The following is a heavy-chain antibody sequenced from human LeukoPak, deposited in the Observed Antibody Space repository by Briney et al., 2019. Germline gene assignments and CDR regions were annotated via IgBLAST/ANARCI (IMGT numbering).Heavy chain of an antibody. CDR3: ARGIGWPWYFDL. V-gene: IGHV4-61*02. D-gene: IGHD5-24*01. J-gene: IGHJ2*01. Sequence: SETLSLTCTVSGGSISSGSYYWRWIRQPAGKGLEWIGRIYTSGSTNYNPSLKSRVTISVDTSKNQFSLKLSSVTAADTAVYYCARGIGWPWYFDLWGRGTLVTVSS. CDR1: GGSISSGSYY. CDR2: IYTSGST.